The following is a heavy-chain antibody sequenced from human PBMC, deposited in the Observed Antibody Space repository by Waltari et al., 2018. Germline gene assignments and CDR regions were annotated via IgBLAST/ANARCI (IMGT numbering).Heavy chain of an antibody. CDR3: ARDATYYYDSSGYYNANDY. Sequence: QVQLVQSGAEVKKPGASVKVSCKASGYTFTSYGISWVRQAPGQGLEWMGWISAYNGNTNYAQKLQGRVTMTTDTTTSTAYMELRSLRSDDTAVYYCARDATYYYDSSGYYNANDYWGQGTLVTVSS. CDR1: GYTFTSYG. CDR2: ISAYNGNT. D-gene: IGHD3-22*01. J-gene: IGHJ4*02. V-gene: IGHV1-18*01.